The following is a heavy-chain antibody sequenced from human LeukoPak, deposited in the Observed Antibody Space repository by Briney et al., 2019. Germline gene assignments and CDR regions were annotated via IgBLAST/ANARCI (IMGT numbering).Heavy chain of an antibody. J-gene: IGHJ5*02. V-gene: IGHV4-34*01. CDR3: ARGSGSSSVFDP. CDR2: INHSGST. D-gene: IGHD6-6*01. CDR1: GGSFSGYY. Sequence: SETLSLTCAVYGGSFSGYYWSWIRQPPGKGLEWIGEINHSGSTNYNPSLKSRVTISVDTSKNQFSLKLSSVTAADTAVYYCARGSGSSSVFDPWGQGTLVTVSS.